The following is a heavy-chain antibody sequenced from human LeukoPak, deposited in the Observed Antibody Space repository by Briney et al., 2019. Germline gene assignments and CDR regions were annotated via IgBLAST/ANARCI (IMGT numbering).Heavy chain of an antibody. CDR2: ISIGGRTQ. CDR3: ARDLSRYYNDY. Sequence: GGSLRLSCAASGFTFSSYEMNWFRQAPGKGLEWVSYISIGGRTQYYADSVKGRFTISRDNAKNSLYLQMNSLRAEDTAVYYCARDLSRYYNDYCGQGTLVTVSS. CDR1: GFTFSSYE. J-gene: IGHJ4*02. V-gene: IGHV3-48*03.